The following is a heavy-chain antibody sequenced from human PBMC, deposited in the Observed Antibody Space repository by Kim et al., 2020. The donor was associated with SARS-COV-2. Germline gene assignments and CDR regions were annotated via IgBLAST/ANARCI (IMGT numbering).Heavy chain of an antibody. CDR1: GFTFSNAW. J-gene: IGHJ6*02. Sequence: GGSLRLSCAASGFTFSNAWINWVRQAPGKGLEWVGGIKSKTNGGKTGYGAPVKGSFTNSRDDSKNTLYLQMNSLKTVDTAMYYCTSDLGGYSGGYCYSRVWGQGTTVTVSS. D-gene: IGHD2-21*02. CDR3: TSDLGGYSGGYCYSRV. CDR2: IKSKTNGGKT. V-gene: IGHV3-15*01.